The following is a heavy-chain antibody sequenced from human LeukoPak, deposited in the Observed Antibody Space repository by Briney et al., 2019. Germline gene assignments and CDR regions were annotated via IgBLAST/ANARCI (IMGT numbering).Heavy chain of an antibody. D-gene: IGHD3-3*01. V-gene: IGHV3-30*18. Sequence: GGSLRLSCAASGFTFSTYGIHWVRQAPGKGLEWAAVISYDGSNKYYADSVKGRFTISRDNSKNTLYLQMNSLRAEDTAVYYCAKGYYDFWREEDYFDYWGQGTLVTVSS. J-gene: IGHJ4*02. CDR2: ISYDGSNK. CDR3: AKGYYDFWREEDYFDY. CDR1: GFTFSTYG.